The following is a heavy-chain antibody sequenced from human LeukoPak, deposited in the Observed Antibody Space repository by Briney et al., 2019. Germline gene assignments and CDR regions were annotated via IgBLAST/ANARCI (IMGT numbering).Heavy chain of an antibody. V-gene: IGHV4-38-2*01. CDR2: IYHTGST. D-gene: IGHD6-19*01. CDR1: GYSISSSYY. Sequence: SETLSLTCAVSGYSISSSYYWGWIRQPPGKGLEWIGSIYHTGSTYYNPSLKSRVTVSMDTSQNQFSLKLSSVTAADTAVYYCATIPIAVAGILYWGQGTLVTVSS. J-gene: IGHJ4*02. CDR3: ATIPIAVAGILY.